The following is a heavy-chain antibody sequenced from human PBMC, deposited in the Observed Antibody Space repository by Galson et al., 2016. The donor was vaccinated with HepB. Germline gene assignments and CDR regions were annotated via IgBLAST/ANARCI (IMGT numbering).Heavy chain of an antibody. CDR3: ARRQVHKTAVTTEEIDY. CDR1: GGTFSSST. J-gene: IGHJ4*02. D-gene: IGHD4-17*01. CDR2: IIPIFGIA. V-gene: IGHV1-69*02. Sequence: SVKVSCKASGGTFSSSTISWVRQAPGQGLEWMGRIIPIFGIANYAQEFLGRVTITADNSTNTAYMELSSLRSEDTAIYYCARRQVHKTAVTTEEIDYWGQGILVTVSS.